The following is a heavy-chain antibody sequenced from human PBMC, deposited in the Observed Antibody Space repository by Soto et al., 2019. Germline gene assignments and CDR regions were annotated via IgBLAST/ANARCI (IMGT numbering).Heavy chain of an antibody. CDR2: ISGSGAYT. V-gene: IGHV3-23*01. CDR1: GFTFSSYA. D-gene: IGHD2-2*01. CDR3: AKYGCSSTACQCDY. J-gene: IGHJ4*02. Sequence: PGGSLRLSCAASGFTFSSYAMIWVRQAPGKGLEWVSAISGSGAYTYYANSVKGRFTISRDNSKNTLYLQLNSLRAEDTAVYYCAKYGCSSTACQCDYWGQGT.